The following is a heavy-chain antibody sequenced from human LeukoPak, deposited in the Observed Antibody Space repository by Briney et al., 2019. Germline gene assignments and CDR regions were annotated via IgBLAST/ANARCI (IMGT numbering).Heavy chain of an antibody. CDR2: ISAYNGDT. CDR1: GFTFTRYG. D-gene: IGHD6-19*01. V-gene: IGHV1-18*01. Sequence: ASVKVSGKASGFTFTRYGISWVRQAPGQGLEWMGWISAYNGDTKYAQKFQDRLTMTTDTSTSTAYMELRSLRSDDTAVYYCARDPSNTSGWYAWADYWGQGTLVTVSS. J-gene: IGHJ4*02. CDR3: ARDPSNTSGWYAWADY.